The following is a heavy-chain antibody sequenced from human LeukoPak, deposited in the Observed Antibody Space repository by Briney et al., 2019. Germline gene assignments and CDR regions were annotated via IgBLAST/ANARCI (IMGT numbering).Heavy chain of an antibody. CDR1: GFTFSDYW. J-gene: IGHJ4*02. CDR3: VSFYETY. V-gene: IGHV3-7*01. D-gene: IGHD5/OR15-5a*01. CDR2: IKQDGSEK. Sequence: GGSLRLSCAASGFTFSDYWMNWVRQAPGKGLEWLANIKQDGSEKYYVDSVRGRFTISRDNAKNSLYLQMNNLRAEDTAVYYCVSFYETYWGRGTLVTVSS.